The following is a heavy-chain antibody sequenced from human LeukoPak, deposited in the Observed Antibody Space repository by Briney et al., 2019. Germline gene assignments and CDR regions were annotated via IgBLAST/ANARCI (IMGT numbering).Heavy chain of an antibody. CDR2: INPSGGST. CDR1: GYTFTSYC. CDR3: AGEHSSSWDQFDY. J-gene: IGHJ4*02. V-gene: IGHV1-46*01. D-gene: IGHD6-13*01. Sequence: ASVKVSCKASGYTFTSYCMHWVRQAPGQGLEWMGIINPSGGSTSYAQKFQGRVTMTADTSTSTSYMELRSLRSDDTAVYYCAGEHSSSWDQFDYWGQGTLVTVSS.